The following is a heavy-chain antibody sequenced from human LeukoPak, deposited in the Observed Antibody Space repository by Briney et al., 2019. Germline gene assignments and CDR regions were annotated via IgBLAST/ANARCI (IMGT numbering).Heavy chain of an antibody. CDR2: ISAYNGNT. CDR3: ARDLELKTTFDY. D-gene: IGHD1-7*01. J-gene: IGHJ4*02. Sequence: ASVKVSCKASGYTFTSYGISWVRQAPGQGLEWMGWISAYNGNTNYAQKLQGRVTITTDTSTSTAYMELRSLRSVDTAVYYCARDLELKTTFDYWGQGTLVTVSS. CDR1: GYTFTSYG. V-gene: IGHV1-18*01.